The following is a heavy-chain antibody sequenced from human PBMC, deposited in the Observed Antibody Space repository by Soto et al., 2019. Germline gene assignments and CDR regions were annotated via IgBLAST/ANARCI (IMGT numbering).Heavy chain of an antibody. V-gene: IGHV1-69*01. Sequence: GSSVKFSCRAAGGTFSSCAISWVRQAPGQGLEWMGGIIPIFGTANYAQKFQGRVTITADESTSTAYMEQSRLRSDDTAVYYCARAPDDYGDYELYYGMDVWGQGTTVTVSS. CDR1: GGTFSSCA. CDR3: ARAPDDYGDYELYYGMDV. J-gene: IGHJ6*02. D-gene: IGHD4-17*01. CDR2: IIPIFGTA.